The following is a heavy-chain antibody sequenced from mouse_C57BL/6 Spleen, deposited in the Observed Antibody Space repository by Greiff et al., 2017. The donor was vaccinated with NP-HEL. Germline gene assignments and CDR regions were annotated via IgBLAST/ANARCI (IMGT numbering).Heavy chain of an antibody. CDR2: LYPGDGDT. J-gene: IGHJ2*01. CDR3: ARCDYDPFDY. D-gene: IGHD2-4*01. V-gene: IGHV1-80*01. CDR1: GYAFSSYW. Sequence: VQLQQSGAELVKPGASVKISCKASGYAFSSYWMNWVKQRPGKGLEWIGQLYPGDGDTTYNGKFKGKATLTADKSSSTAYMQLSSLTSEDSAVYFCARCDYDPFDYWGQGTTLTVSS.